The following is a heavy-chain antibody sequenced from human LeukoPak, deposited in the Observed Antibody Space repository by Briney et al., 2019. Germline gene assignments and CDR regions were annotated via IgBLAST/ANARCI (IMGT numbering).Heavy chain of an antibody. D-gene: IGHD1-26*01. J-gene: IGHJ4*02. V-gene: IGHV1-18*01. CDR3: ARENQFGSGSYNYFDY. CDR2: ISAYNGNT. Sequence: GASVKVSCKASGYTFTNYGISWVRQAPGQGLEWMGWISAYNGNTNYAQKLQGRVTMTTDTSTSTAYMELRSLRSDDTAVYYCARENQFGSGSYNYFDYWGQGTLVTVSS. CDR1: GYTFTNYG.